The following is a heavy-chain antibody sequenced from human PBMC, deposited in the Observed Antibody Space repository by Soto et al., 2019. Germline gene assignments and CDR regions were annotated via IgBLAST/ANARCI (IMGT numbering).Heavy chain of an antibody. CDR1: GFTFSSYG. D-gene: IGHD3-22*01. J-gene: IGHJ4*02. Sequence: QVQLVESGGGVVQPGRSLRLSCAASGFTFSSYGMHWVRQAPGKGLQWVAVISYDGSNKYYADSVKGRFTISRDKSKNTLYLQMNSLRAEDTAVYYCVGGYYFGDYWGQGTLVTVSS. V-gene: IGHV3-30*03. CDR3: VGGYYFGDY. CDR2: ISYDGSNK.